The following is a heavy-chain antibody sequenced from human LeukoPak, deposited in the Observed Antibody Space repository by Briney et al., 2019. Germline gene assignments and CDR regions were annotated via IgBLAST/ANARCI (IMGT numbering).Heavy chain of an antibody. Sequence: SETLSLTCAVYGGSFSGYYWSWIRQPPGKGLEWIGEINHSGSTNYNPSLKSRVTISVDTSKNQFSLKLSSVTAADTAVYYCARGPRGLLWFGERWFDPWGQGTLVTVSS. CDR3: ARGPRGLLWFGERWFDP. V-gene: IGHV4-34*01. CDR1: GGSFSGYY. CDR2: INHSGST. D-gene: IGHD3-10*01. J-gene: IGHJ5*02.